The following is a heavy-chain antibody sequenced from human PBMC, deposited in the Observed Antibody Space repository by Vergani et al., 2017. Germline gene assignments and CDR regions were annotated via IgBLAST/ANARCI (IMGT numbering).Heavy chain of an antibody. CDR1: GFTFSSYA. CDR3: AKDRGRVTMASNWFDP. Sequence: EVQLLESGGGLVQPGGSLRLSCAASGFTFSSYAMSWVRQAPGKGLEWVSAISGSGGSTYYADSVKGRFTISRDNSKNTLYLQMNSLRAEDTAVYYCAKDRGRVTMASNWFDPWGQGTLVTVSS. D-gene: IGHD3-10*01. CDR2: ISGSGGST. V-gene: IGHV3-23*01. J-gene: IGHJ5*02.